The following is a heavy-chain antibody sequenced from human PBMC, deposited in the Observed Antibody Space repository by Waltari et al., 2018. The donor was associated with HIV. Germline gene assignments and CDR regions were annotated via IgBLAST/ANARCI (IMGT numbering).Heavy chain of an antibody. CDR2: MNPGSGGT. D-gene: IGHD1-26*01. CDR1: GYTFTDYY. CDR3: ARVPQWELYYYGMDV. J-gene: IGHJ6*02. V-gene: IGHV1-2*02. Sequence: QVQLVQSGAEVKKRGASVKVSCKASGYTFTDYYMHWVRQAPGQGLEWMGWMNPGSGGTNYAQKFQGRVTMTRDTSIGTAYMELSRLRSDDTAVYYCARVPQWELYYYGMDVWGQGTTVTVSS.